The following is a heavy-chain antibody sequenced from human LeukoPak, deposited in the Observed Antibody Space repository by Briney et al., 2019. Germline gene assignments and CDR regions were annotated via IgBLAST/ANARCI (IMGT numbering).Heavy chain of an antibody. Sequence: ASVKVSCKASGGTFSSYAISWVRQAPGQGLEWMGRISPIFGTANYAQKFQGRVTITTDESTSTAYMELSSLRSEDTAVYYCARVIAARSSISYYYYYMDVWGKGTTVTVSS. J-gene: IGHJ6*03. CDR2: ISPIFGTA. V-gene: IGHV1-69*05. D-gene: IGHD6-6*01. CDR1: GGTFSSYA. CDR3: ARVIAARSSISYYYYYMDV.